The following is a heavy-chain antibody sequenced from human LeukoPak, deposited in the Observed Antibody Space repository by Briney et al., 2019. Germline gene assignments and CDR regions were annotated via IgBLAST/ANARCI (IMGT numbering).Heavy chain of an antibody. CDR1: GFTFSSYW. J-gene: IGHJ6*02. D-gene: IGHD6-13*01. Sequence: PGGSLRLSCAASGFTFSSYWIHWVRQAPGKGLVWVSRINSDGSSTSYADSVKGRFTISRDNAKNTLYLQMNSLRAEDTAVYYCARDQEAGRIYAMDVWGQGTTVTVSS. CDR2: INSDGSST. CDR3: ARDQEAGRIYAMDV. V-gene: IGHV3-74*01.